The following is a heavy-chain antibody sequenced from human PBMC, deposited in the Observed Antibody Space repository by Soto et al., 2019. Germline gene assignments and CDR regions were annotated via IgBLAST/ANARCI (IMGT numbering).Heavy chain of an antibody. CDR2: INHSGST. CDR3: ARDKRYDSSRCYYYYYYGMDV. V-gene: IGHV4-34*01. J-gene: IGHJ6*02. CDR1: GGSFSGYY. Sequence: PSETLSLTCAVAGGSFSGYYWSWIRQPPGKGLEWIGEINHSGSTNYNPSLKSRVTISVDTSTNQFSLKLSSVTAADTAVYYCARDKRYDSSRCYYYYYYGMDVWGQGTTVTVSS. D-gene: IGHD3-22*01.